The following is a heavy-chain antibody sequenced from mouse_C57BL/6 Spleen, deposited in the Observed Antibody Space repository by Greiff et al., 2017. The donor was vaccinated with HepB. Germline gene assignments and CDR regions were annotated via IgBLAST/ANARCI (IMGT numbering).Heavy chain of an antibody. J-gene: IGHJ4*01. V-gene: IGHV5-9-1*02. CDR2: ISSGGDYI. Sequence: VQVVESGEGLVKPGGSLKLSCAASGFTFSSYAMSWVRQTPEKRLEWVAYISSGGDYIYYADTVKGRFTISRDNARNTLYLQMSSLKSEDTAMYYCTRGLDSYAMDYWGQGTSVTVSS. CDR1: GFTFSSYA. CDR3: TRGLDSYAMDY.